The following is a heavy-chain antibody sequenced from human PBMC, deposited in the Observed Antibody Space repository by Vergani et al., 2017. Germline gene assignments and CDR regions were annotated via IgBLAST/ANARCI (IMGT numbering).Heavy chain of an antibody. D-gene: IGHD6-6*01. J-gene: IGHJ5*02. Sequence: QVQLVQSGAEVKKPGSSVKVSCKASGGTFSSYAISWVRQAPGQGLEWMGRIIPILGIANYAQKFQGRVTITADKSTSTAYMELSSLRSEDTAVYYCARVGAARPVISVGAIIFGDWFDPWGQGTLVTVSS. CDR1: GGTFSSYA. V-gene: IGHV1-69*04. CDR3: ARVGAARPVISVGAIIFGDWFDP. CDR2: IIPILGIA.